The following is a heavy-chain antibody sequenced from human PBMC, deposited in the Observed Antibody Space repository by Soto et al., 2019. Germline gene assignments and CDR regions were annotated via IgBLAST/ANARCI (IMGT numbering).Heavy chain of an antibody. CDR3: ARDRVYCSGGSCTPDY. CDR1: GGTFSSYT. Sequence: QVQLVQSGAEVKKPGSSVKVSCKASGGTFSSYTISWVRQAPGQGLEWMGSIIPILGIANYAQKFQGRVTITADKYTITAYMELSSLRSEDTAVYYCARDRVYCSGGSCTPDYWGQGTLVTVSS. CDR2: IIPILGIA. J-gene: IGHJ4*02. V-gene: IGHV1-69*08. D-gene: IGHD2-15*01.